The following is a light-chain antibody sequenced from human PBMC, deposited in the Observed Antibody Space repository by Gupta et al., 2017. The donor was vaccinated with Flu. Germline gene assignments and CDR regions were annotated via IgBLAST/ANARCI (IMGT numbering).Light chain of an antibody. J-gene: IGKJ4*01. CDR3: QHINPTPLT. V-gene: IGKV4-1*01. CDR1: QSVLDSSSNKNY. Sequence: DIVMTQSPDSLSVSLCERATINCKSSQSVLDSSSNKNYLAWYQQKPGQPPKVLIYWASTRECGVPDRFSGSGSGTDFTLTINSLQAEDVAVYYCQHINPTPLTFGRGTKVEIK. CDR2: WAS.